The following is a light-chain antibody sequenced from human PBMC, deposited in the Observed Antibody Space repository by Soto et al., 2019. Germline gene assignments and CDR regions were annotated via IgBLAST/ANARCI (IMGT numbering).Light chain of an antibody. V-gene: IGLV2-14*01. CDR3: SSYTSSSTDV. J-gene: IGLJ1*01. CDR1: SSDVGGYNY. CDR2: EVS. Sequence: QSALTQPASVSGSPGQSITISCTGTSSDVGGYNYVSWYQQHPGKAPKLMIYEVSNRPSGVSNRFSGSKSGNTASLTISGLQAEGEADYYCSSYTSSSTDVFGTGTKVTV.